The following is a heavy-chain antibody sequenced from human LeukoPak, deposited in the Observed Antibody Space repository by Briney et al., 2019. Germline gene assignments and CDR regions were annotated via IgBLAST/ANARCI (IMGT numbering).Heavy chain of an antibody. CDR1: GGSISSYY. D-gene: IGHD6-13*01. CDR2: IYYSGST. Sequence: PSETLSLTCTVSGGSISSYYWSWIRQPPGKGLEWIGYIYYSGSTNYNPSLKSRVTISVDTSKNQFSLKLSSVTAADTAVYYCARLLIAPGTSWYGGIDYWGQGTLVTVSS. CDR3: ARLLIAPGTSWYGGIDY. V-gene: IGHV4-59*01. J-gene: IGHJ4*02.